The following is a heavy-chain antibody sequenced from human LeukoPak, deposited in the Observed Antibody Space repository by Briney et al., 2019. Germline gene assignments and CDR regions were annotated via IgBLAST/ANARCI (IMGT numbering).Heavy chain of an antibody. CDR3: TTGPYDYGSGTYYH. V-gene: IGHV3-15*01. J-gene: IGHJ4*02. Sequence: GGSLRFSCAASGFTFSNAWMSWVRQAPGKGLEWVGRIKSKTDGGTTDYAAPVKGRFTISRDDSKNTLYVQMNSLKTEDTAVYYCTTGPYDYGSGTYYHWGQGTLVTVSS. CDR2: IKSKTDGGTT. CDR1: GFTFSNAW. D-gene: IGHD3-10*01.